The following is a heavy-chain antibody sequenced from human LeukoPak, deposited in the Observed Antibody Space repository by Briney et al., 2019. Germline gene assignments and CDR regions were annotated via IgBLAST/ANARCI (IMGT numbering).Heavy chain of an antibody. D-gene: IGHD1-26*01. V-gene: IGHV5-51*01. CDR1: GYSFTSYW. J-gene: IGHJ4*02. Sequence: GESLKISCKGSGYSFTSYWIGWVRQMPGKGLEWMGIIYPGDSDTRYSPSFQGQVTISADKSISTAYLQWSSLKASDTAMYYCARLFDSSGSYCGYFDYWGQGTLVTVSS. CDR2: IYPGDSDT. CDR3: ARLFDSSGSYCGYFDY.